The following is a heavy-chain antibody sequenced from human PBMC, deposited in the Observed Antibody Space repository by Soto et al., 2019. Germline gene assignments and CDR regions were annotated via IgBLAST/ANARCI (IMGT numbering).Heavy chain of an antibody. CDR1: GYTFTSYG. J-gene: IGHJ5*02. D-gene: IGHD2-15*01. Sequence: QVQLVQSGAEVKKPGASVKVSCKASGYTFTSYGISWVRQAPGQGLEWMGWISAYNNNTNYAQKFQGRVTITADESTSTAYMELSSLRSEDTAVYYCARVRCSGGSCYSEGWFDPWGQGTLVTVSS. CDR2: ISAYNNNT. V-gene: IGHV1-18*01. CDR3: ARVRCSGGSCYSEGWFDP.